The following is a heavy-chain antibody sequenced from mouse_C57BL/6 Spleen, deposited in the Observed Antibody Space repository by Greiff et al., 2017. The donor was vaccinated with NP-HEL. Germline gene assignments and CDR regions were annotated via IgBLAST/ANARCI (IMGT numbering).Heavy chain of an antibody. V-gene: IGHV5-6*01. Sequence: EVQRVESGGDLVKPGGSLKLSCAASGFTFSSYGMSWVRQTPDKRLEWVATISSGGSYTYYPDSVKGRFTISRDNAKNTLYLQMSSLKSEDTAMYYCARQEGQLRPSFAYWGQGTLVTVSA. D-gene: IGHD3-2*02. J-gene: IGHJ3*01. CDR2: ISSGGSYT. CDR3: ARQEGQLRPSFAY. CDR1: GFTFSSYG.